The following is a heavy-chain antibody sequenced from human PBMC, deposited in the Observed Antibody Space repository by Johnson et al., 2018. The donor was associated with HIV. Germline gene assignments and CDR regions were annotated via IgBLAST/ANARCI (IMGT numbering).Heavy chain of an antibody. CDR1: GFPFDDYA. D-gene: IGHD1-26*01. J-gene: IGHJ3*02. V-gene: IGHV3-9*01. CDR2: IRWNSGSI. Sequence: VQLVESGGGLVQPGRSLRLSCAASGFPFDDYAMHWVRQAPGKGLEWVSGIRWNSGSIGYADSVKGRFTISRANAKNSLYLQMNSLRAEDTAVYHCAREGAWEVRPGAFDIWGQGTTVTVSS. CDR3: AREGAWEVRPGAFDI.